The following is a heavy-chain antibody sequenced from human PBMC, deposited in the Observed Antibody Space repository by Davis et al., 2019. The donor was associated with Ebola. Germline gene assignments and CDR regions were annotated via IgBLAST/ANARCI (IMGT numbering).Heavy chain of an antibody. CDR2: IKQDGSEK. CDR3: ARAIAVAGIFAWYYFDY. Sequence: GGSLRLSCAASGFTFSSYWMSWVRQAPGKGLEWVANIKQDGSEKYYVDSVKGRFTISRDNAKNSLYLQMNSLRAEDTAVYYCARAIAVAGIFAWYYFDYWGQGTLVTVSS. D-gene: IGHD6-19*01. CDR1: GFTFSSYW. J-gene: IGHJ4*02. V-gene: IGHV3-7*03.